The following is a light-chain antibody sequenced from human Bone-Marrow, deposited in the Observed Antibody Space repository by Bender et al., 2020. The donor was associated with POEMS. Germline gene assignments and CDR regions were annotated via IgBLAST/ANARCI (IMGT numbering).Light chain of an antibody. J-gene: IGLJ1*01. CDR3: ATWDESLNAYV. V-gene: IGLV1-44*01. Sequence: QSVLTQPPSASGTPGQAVTISCSGRYSNIGSQTVSWYQQFPGTTPKLLIHSNSQRPSGVPDRFSGSKSGTSASLAISGLQSEDETDYYCATWDESLNAYVFGAGTKVTVL. CDR2: SNS. CDR1: YSNIGSQT.